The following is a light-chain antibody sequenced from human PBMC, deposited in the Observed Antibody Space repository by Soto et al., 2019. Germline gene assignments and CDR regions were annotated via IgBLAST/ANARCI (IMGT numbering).Light chain of an antibody. CDR3: QQYNNWPPWT. CDR2: DAS. Sequence: ILMTQSPATLSVSPGERATLSCRASQSVSNNLAWYQQKPGQAPRHLIYDASTRATGIPARFSGSGSGTECTLTISGLQSEDLAVYYCQQYNNWPPWTFGQGTKVEIK. J-gene: IGKJ1*01. V-gene: IGKV3-15*01. CDR1: QSVSNN.